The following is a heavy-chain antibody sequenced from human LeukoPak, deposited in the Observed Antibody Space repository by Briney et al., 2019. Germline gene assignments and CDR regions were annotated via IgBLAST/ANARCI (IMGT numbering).Heavy chain of an antibody. CDR2: IYYSGTT. Sequence: PSETLSLTCTVSGASINTYCWSWIRQPPGKGLEWIGYIYYSGTTSYNPSLKTRLTISIDTSKNQFSLKLSSVTAADTAVYYCARVLRPMASQYYFDYWGQGTLVTVSS. D-gene: IGHD3-10*01. J-gene: IGHJ4*02. V-gene: IGHV4-59*01. CDR3: ARVLRPMASQYYFDY. CDR1: GASINTYC.